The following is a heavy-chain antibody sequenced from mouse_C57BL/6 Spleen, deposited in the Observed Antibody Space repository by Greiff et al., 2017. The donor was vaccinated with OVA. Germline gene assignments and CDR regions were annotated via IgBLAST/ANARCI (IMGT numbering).Heavy chain of an antibody. J-gene: IGHJ3*01. V-gene: IGHV14-2*01. CDR2: IDPEDGET. CDR3: ARDYDPPGGFAY. Sequence: EVQLQQSGAELVKPGASVKLSCTASGFNIKDYYMHWVKQRTEQGLEWIGRIDPEDGETKSAPKFQGKATITADTSSNTAYLQLSSLTSEDTAVYYCARDYDPPGGFAYWGQGTLVTVSA. D-gene: IGHD2-4*01. CDR1: GFNIKDYY.